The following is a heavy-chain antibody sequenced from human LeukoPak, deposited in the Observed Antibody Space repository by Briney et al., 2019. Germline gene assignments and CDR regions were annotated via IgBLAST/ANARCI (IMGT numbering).Heavy chain of an antibody. CDR3: AKDELGYCSSTSCYHGMDV. Sequence: GASLRLSCAAPGFTFSSYAMSWVRQAPGKGLEWVSAISGSGGSTYYADSVKGRFTISRDNSKNTLYLQMNSLRAEDTAVYYCAKDELGYCSSTSCYHGMDVWGQGTTVTVSS. V-gene: IGHV3-23*01. D-gene: IGHD2-2*01. CDR2: ISGSGGST. CDR1: GFTFSSYA. J-gene: IGHJ6*02.